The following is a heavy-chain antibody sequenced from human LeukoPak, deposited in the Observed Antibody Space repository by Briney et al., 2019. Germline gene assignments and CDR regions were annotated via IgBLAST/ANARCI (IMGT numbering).Heavy chain of an antibody. Sequence: GGSLRLSCAASGFTFSSYGMHWVRQAPGKGLEWVAVIWYDGSNKYYADSVKGRFTISRDNSKNTLYLQMNSLRAEDTAVYYCARDFVVAAAGGYFDYWGQGTLVTVSS. CDR1: GFTFSSYG. D-gene: IGHD6-13*01. CDR2: IWYDGSNK. V-gene: IGHV3-33*01. CDR3: ARDFVVAAAGGYFDY. J-gene: IGHJ4*02.